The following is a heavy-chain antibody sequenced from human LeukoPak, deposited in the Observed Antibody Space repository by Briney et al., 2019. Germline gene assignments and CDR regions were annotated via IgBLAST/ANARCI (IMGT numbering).Heavy chain of an antibody. J-gene: IGHJ5*01. D-gene: IGHD4-17*01. Sequence: SQTLSLTCAISGDSVSSNSAAWNWMRQSPSRGLEWLVRTYYRSKWFNDYATTVKGRLTINPDTTKNQFSLKRNSVTPEDSAVYYCSRGLMNTGFDSWGQGTLVTVSS. V-gene: IGHV6-1*01. CDR1: GDSVSSNSAA. CDR3: SRGLMNTGFDS. CDR2: TYYRSKWFN.